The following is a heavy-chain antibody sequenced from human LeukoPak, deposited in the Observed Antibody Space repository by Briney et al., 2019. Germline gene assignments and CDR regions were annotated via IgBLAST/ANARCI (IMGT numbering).Heavy chain of an antibody. CDR3: AKRRGSYGPFDY. Sequence: PGGSLRLSCAASGFTFSSYTMSWVRQAPGKGLEWVSTISSSGATTYYADSVKGRFTISRDNSENTLYLQMNSLRAEDTAVYYCAKRRGSYGPFDYWGQGTLATVSS. CDR2: ISSSGATT. D-gene: IGHD1-26*01. CDR1: GFTFSSYT. V-gene: IGHV3-23*01. J-gene: IGHJ4*02.